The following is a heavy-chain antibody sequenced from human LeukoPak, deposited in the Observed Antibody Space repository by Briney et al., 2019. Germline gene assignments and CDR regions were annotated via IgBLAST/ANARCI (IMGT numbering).Heavy chain of an antibody. CDR3: ARRQPRGSGSYYFDY. CDR1: GYSISSGYY. V-gene: IGHV4-38-2*01. J-gene: IGHJ4*02. CDR2: IYHIGRT. Sequence: SETPSLTPAVSGYSISSGYYWGWIRHPPGKGLEWLGSIYHIGRTYYNPSLNSRVTISVDTTKDQFSVMLNAVTAADTAVYYCARRQPRGSGSYYFDYWGQGTLVTVSS. D-gene: IGHD1-26*01.